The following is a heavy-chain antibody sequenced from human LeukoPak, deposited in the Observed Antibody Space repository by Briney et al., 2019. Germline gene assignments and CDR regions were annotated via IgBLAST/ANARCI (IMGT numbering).Heavy chain of an antibody. D-gene: IGHD2-8*01. CDR3: ATSNDAKIAPYDH. CDR2: INTKGET. V-gene: IGHV4-4*09. CDR1: GVSMSAYQ. Sequence: PSETLSLTCTVSGVSMSAYQWSWVRQSPEKGLEWIGCINTKGETSYNASLKSRVITSVDTSKSQFSLRLKSVTAADTAVYYCATSNDAKIAPYDHWGQGAPVTVSS. J-gene: IGHJ4*02.